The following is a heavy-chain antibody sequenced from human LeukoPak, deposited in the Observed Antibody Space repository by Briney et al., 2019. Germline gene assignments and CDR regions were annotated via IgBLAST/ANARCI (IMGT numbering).Heavy chain of an antibody. V-gene: IGHV4-39*01. CDR3: ARRRSSGWYYYMDF. CDR1: GGSISSNSYY. D-gene: IGHD6-19*01. Sequence: SETLSLTCTVSGGSISSNSYYWGWIRQPPGKGLEWIGSIYYCGSTYYNPSLKSRITRSVDTSKIQFSLKLSSVTAADTAVYYCARRRSSGWYYYMDFWGKGTTVTVSS. J-gene: IGHJ6*03. CDR2: IYYCGST.